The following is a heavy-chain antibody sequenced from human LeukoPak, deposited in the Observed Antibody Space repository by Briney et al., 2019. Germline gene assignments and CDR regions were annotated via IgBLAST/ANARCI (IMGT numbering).Heavy chain of an antibody. CDR1: GGSISSGSYY. V-gene: IGHV4-61*02. Sequence: TSETLSLTCTVSGGSISSGSYYWSWIRQPAGKGLEWIGRIYTSGSTNYNPSLKSRVTISVDTSKNQFSLKLSSVTAADTAVYYCARASGIAAAGNLYNWFDPWGQGTLVTVSS. D-gene: IGHD6-13*01. CDR2: IYTSGST. CDR3: ARASGIAAAGNLYNWFDP. J-gene: IGHJ5*02.